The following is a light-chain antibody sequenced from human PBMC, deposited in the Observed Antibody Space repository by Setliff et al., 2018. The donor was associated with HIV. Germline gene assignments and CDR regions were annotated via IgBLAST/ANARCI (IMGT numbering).Light chain of an antibody. J-gene: IGLJ1*01. CDR3: CSYAGSYTYV. CDR1: NSDVGGYNY. Sequence: QSALAQPPSVSGSPGQSVTISCTGTNSDVGGYNYVSWYQQHPGKAPKLMIYDVSKRPSGVPDRFSGSKSGNTASLTISGLQAEDEADYYCCSYAGSYTYVFGTGTKVTVL. V-gene: IGLV2-11*01. CDR2: DVS.